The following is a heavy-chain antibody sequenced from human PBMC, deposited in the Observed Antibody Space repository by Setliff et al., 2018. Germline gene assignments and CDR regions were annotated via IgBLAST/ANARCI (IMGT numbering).Heavy chain of an antibody. CDR1: GGSFSGYY. CDR3: ARVSMVIAIRNAFDI. V-gene: IGHV4-34*01. Sequence: SETLSLTCAVYGGSFSGYYWSWIRQPPGKGLEWLGEINHSGSTNCNPSLKSRVTISVDTSKNQFSLKLSSVTAADTAVYYCARVSMVIAIRNAFDIWGQGTMVTVSS. D-gene: IGHD2-21*01. J-gene: IGHJ3*02. CDR2: INHSGST.